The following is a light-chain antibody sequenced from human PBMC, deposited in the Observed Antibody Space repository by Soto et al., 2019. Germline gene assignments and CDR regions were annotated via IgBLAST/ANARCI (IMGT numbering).Light chain of an antibody. CDR2: GNT. V-gene: IGLV1-40*01. CDR3: QSYDSSLSGYV. Sequence: QSVLTQPPSVSGAPGQRITISCTGRSSNIGAVYDVHWYQQLPGTAPKLVMYGNTNRPSGVPDRFSGSKSGTPASLAITGLQADDEADYYCQSYDSSLSGYVFGPGTKVTVL. CDR1: SSNIGAVYD. J-gene: IGLJ1*01.